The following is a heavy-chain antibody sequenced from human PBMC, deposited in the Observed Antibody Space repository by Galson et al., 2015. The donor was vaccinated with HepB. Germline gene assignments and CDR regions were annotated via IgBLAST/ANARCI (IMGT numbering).Heavy chain of an antibody. J-gene: IGHJ4*02. D-gene: IGHD3-10*01. V-gene: IGHV3-48*02. CDR2: ISAHSNII. CDR3: ARYGSGSEYKDPFDY. Sequence: SLRLSCAASGFTFPVYAMNWVRQAPGKGLEWISHISAHSNIIYYADSVKGRFTISRDNYKNSLYLQMDSLRDDDTAVYYCARYGSGSEYKDPFDYWGQGTLVTVSS. CDR1: GFTFPVYA.